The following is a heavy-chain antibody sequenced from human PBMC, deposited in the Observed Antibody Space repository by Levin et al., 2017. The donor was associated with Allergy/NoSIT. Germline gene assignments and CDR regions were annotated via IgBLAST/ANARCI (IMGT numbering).Heavy chain of an antibody. Sequence: GGSLRLSCKVSGSSLTEFSMHWVRQVPGKGLEWLGGFDPEEDETIYAQKFQGRVTMTEDTSTDTAYLELRSLRAEDTAGYYGASLLGMGFFDYWGQGTPVTVSS. CDR1: GSSLTEFS. J-gene: IGHJ4*02. V-gene: IGHV1-24*01. D-gene: IGHD7-27*01. CDR3: ASLLGMGFFDY. CDR2: FDPEEDET.